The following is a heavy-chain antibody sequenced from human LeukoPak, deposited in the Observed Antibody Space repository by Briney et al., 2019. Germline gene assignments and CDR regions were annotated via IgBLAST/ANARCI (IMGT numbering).Heavy chain of an antibody. CDR3: ARVYGYSYGYLDH. CDR1: GGSISSYY. V-gene: IGHV4-4*09. Sequence: SETLSLTCTVSGGSISSYYWSWIRQPPGKGLEWIGYIYTSGSTNYNPSLKSRVTISVDTSKNQFSLKLTSVTAADTAVYYCARVYGYSYGYLDHWGQGTLVTVSS. CDR2: IYTSGST. D-gene: IGHD5-18*01. J-gene: IGHJ4*02.